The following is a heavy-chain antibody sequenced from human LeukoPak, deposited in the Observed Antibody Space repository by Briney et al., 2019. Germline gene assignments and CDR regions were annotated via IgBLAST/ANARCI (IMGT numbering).Heavy chain of an antibody. D-gene: IGHD3-16*02. CDR3: ARESRAGYDYVWESYRYTGLDY. J-gene: IGHJ4*02. Sequence: GSLRLSCAASAFTFSSYSMNWVRQAPGKGLEWVSSISSSGSYIYYADSLKGRFTISRDNAKNSLYLQMNSLRAEDTAVYYCARESRAGYDYVWESYRYTGLDYWGQGTLVTVSS. V-gene: IGHV3-21*01. CDR2: ISSSGSYI. CDR1: AFTFSSYS.